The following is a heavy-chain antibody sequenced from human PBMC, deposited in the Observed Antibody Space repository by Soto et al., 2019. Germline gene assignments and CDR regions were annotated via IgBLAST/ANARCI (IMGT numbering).Heavy chain of an antibody. J-gene: IGHJ4*02. V-gene: IGHV1-69*13. CDR1: GGTFSSYA. CDR2: IIPIFGTA. D-gene: IGHD5-18*01. CDR3: ARVLSAMADFDY. Sequence: SVKVSCKASGGTFSSYAISWVRQAPGQGLEWMGGIIPIFGTANYAQKFQGRVTITADESTSTAYMELSSLRSEDTAVYYCARVLSAMADFDYWAQGTLVTVSS.